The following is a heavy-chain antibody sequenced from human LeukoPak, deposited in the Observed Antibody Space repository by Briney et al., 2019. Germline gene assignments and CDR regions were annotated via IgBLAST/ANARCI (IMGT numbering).Heavy chain of an antibody. V-gene: IGHV3-30*18. CDR3: VKSSGMDDYGIAA. J-gene: IGHJ6*02. CDR1: GFTFNGCG. CDR2: ILGDASRQ. D-gene: IGHD3-10*01. Sequence: GGSLRLSCAASGFTFNGCGMHWVRHAPGKGLEWVSCILGDASRQYYADAVKGRFTIARDNAKNTLFLQMNSLRTEDTAVYYCVKSSGMDDYGIAAGGQETTVTVS.